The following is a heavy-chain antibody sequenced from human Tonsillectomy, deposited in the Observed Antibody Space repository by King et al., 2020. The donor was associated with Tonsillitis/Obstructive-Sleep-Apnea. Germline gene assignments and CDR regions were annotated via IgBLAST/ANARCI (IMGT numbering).Heavy chain of an antibody. D-gene: IGHD3-10*01. CDR2: IYYSGST. V-gene: IGHV4-59*01. CDR1: GGSISSYY. J-gene: IGHJ6*03. CDR3: AREVVDYYASGRSMDV. Sequence: QLQESGPGLVKPSETLSLTCTVSGGSISSYYWSWIRQPPGKGLDWIGYIYYSGSTNYNPSLKSRVTISVDTSKNQFSLKVISVTAADTAVYYFAREVVDYYASGRSMDVWGKGTTVTVSS.